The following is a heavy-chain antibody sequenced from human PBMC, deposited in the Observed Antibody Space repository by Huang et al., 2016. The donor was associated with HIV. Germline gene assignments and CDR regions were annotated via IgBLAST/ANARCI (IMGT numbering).Heavy chain of an antibody. CDR1: GFSFCSYT. Sequence: EMQLVQSGGGLVKPGGSLRISCADSGFSFCSYTLTWVRPVPGQWLEWGSIMSSSGMFICYADFVKWKGRLTGARDNAKNSLYLQIKSLRAEETAVYYCATVGWNSGSDAFYFDYWGQGTLVTVSS. CDR2: MSSSGMFI. D-gene: IGHD3-10*01. J-gene: IGHJ4*02. CDR3: ATVGWNSGSDAFYFDY. V-gene: IGHV3-21*02.